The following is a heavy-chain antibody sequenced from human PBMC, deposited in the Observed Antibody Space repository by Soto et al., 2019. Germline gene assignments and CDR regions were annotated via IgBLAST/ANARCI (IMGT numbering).Heavy chain of an antibody. V-gene: IGHV3-21*01. Sequence: ESGGNLVKPGGSLRLSCAASGFTFSTYTMNWVRQAPGKGLEWVSSISSSSSYIYYADSMRGRFTMSRDNAKNSLYLQMNSLRVEDTAVYYCARNSAGNYGIEYWGQGTLVTVSS. CDR3: ARNSAGNYGIEY. D-gene: IGHD3-10*01. J-gene: IGHJ4*02. CDR1: GFTFSTYT. CDR2: ISSSSSYI.